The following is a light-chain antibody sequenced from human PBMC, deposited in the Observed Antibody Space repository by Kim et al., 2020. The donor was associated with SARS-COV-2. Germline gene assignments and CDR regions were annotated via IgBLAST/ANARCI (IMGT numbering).Light chain of an antibody. V-gene: IGLV1-44*01. CDR1: SSNSGSET. CDR3: AAWDDSLNGLV. CDR2: INN. J-gene: IGLJ2*01. Sequence: GQRVTISCSGSSSNSGSETVSWYQQLPGTAPKLLIFINNHRPSGVPDRFSGSKSGTSASLAISGLQSEDEADYYCAAWDDSLNGLVFGGGTKLTVL.